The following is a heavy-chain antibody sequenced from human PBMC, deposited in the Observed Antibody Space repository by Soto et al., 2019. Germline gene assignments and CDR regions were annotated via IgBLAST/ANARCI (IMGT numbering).Heavy chain of an antibody. V-gene: IGHV3-9*01. CDR1: GFSFDDYA. J-gene: IGHJ6*02. Sequence: EVQVVESGGGLVQPGRSLRLCSAASGFSFDDYAMHWVRQAPGKGLEWVSGISWNSGTIGYADSVKGRFTISRDNAKNSLYLQMNSLRAEDTALYYCAKSTGGTANGMGVWGQGTTVTVSS. CDR2: ISWNSGTI. D-gene: IGHD2-8*02. CDR3: AKSTGGTANGMGV.